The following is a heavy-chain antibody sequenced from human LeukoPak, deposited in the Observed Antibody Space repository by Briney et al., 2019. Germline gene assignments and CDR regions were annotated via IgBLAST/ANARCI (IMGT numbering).Heavy chain of an antibody. CDR1: GFTFSTYA. CDR3: AKPKSSGWSFFYYYLDV. D-gene: IGHD6-19*01. V-gene: IGHV3-23*01. Sequence: PGGSLRLSCAASGFTFSTYAMNWVRQAPGQGLEWVSAISGNGGSTFYAGSVKGRFTISRDNSKNTLYLQMNSLRGDDTAVYYCAKPKSSGWSFFYYYLDVWGKGTTVTVSS. J-gene: IGHJ6*03. CDR2: ISGNGGST.